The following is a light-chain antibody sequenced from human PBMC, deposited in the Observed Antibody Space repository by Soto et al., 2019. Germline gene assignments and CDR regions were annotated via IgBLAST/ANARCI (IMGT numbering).Light chain of an antibody. CDR1: SSDVDGYNY. Sequence: QSALTQPRSVSGSPGQSVTISCTGTSSDVDGYNYVSWYQQHPGKAPKLMICDVSERPSGVPDRFSGSKSGNTASLTISGLQAEDEADYYCCSYAGSYTSYVFGTGTKVTV. CDR2: DVS. J-gene: IGLJ1*01. CDR3: CSYAGSYTSYV. V-gene: IGLV2-11*01.